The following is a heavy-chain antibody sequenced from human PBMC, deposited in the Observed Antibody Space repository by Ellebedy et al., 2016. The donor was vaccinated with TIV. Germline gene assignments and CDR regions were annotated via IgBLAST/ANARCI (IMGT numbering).Heavy chain of an antibody. CDR1: GASIGGYF. CDR2: IHNGVTT. CDR3: ARHAGNAEYAFDF. V-gene: IGHV4-59*08. Sequence: MPSATLSLTCAVSGASIGGYFWSWIRQPPGKGLEWIAYIHNGVTTSYNPSLKSRVTISEDTSKNQFSLILTSVTAADTAVYYCARHAGNAEYAFDFWGQGSPVTVSS. D-gene: IGHD2-2*01. J-gene: IGHJ4*02.